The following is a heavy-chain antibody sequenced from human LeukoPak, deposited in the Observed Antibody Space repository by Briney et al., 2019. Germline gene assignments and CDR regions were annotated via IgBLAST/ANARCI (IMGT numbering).Heavy chain of an antibody. V-gene: IGHV3-72*01. CDR3: VRVITTDRGWYTFDL. Sequence: GGSLRLYCEGSGFTFSDHHMDWVRQAPGMGLEWVGRGPARNKPNSCSTQYAASVRGRFTISRDDSKNSLYLQMISLTTEDMAMYYCVRVITTDRGWYTFDLWGQGVPVTVSS. J-gene: IGHJ4*02. D-gene: IGHD6-19*01. CDR1: GFTFSDHH. CDR2: GPARNKPNSCST.